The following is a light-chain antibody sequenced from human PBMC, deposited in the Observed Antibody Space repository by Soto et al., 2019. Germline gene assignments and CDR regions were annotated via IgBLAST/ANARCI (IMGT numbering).Light chain of an antibody. CDR1: QGISNY. CDR3: EEYNSVPWT. V-gene: IGKV1-27*01. Sequence: DIQMTQSPSSLSASVGDRVTITCRASQGISNYLAWYQQKPGKVHKLLIYAASTLQSGVPSRFSGSESGTDFTLTISSLQPEDVANYYCEEYNSVPWTLGQGTKVEIK. J-gene: IGKJ1*01. CDR2: AAS.